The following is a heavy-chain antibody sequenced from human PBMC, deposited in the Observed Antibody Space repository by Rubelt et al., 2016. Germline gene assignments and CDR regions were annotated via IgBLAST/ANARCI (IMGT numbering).Heavy chain of an antibody. D-gene: IGHD3-22*01. V-gene: IGHV4-31*03. J-gene: IGHJ4*02. Sequence: QLQLQESGPGLVKPSQTLSLTCTVSGGSISSGGYYWSWIRQHPGKGLEWIGEINHSGITNYNPSLKSRVTISLDTSKNQFSLKLSSVTAADTAVYYCARGYDSSGYYLDYWGQGTLVTVSS. CDR2: INHSGIT. CDR3: ARGYDSSGYYLDY. CDR1: GGSISSGGYY.